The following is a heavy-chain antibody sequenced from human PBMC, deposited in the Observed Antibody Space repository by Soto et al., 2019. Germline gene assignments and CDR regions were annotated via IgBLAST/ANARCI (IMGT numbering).Heavy chain of an antibody. J-gene: IGHJ3*01. CDR1: GFTFSSYS. V-gene: IGHV3-21*06. CDR3: VRGGRGYTRDDVFDF. CDR2: ISSDSTNI. Sequence: EVQLVESGGGLVKPGGSLRLSCVDSGFTFSSYSMNWVRQAPGKGLEWVSSISSDSTNIFYGDSLKGRFTISRDNAKNSLYLQMNSLRAEDTAVYYCVRGGRGYTRDDVFDFWGQGTMVTVSS. D-gene: IGHD2-2*02.